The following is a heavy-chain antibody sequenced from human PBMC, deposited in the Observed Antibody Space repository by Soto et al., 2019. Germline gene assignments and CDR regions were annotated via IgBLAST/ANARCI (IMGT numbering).Heavy chain of an antibody. CDR1: GFTFSSYG. V-gene: IGHV3-30*18. D-gene: IGHD3-10*01. J-gene: IGHJ4*02. Sequence: QVQLVESGGGVVQPGRSLRLSCAASGFTFSSYGMHWVRQAPGKGLEWVAVISYDGSNKYYADSVKGRFTISRDNSKNTLXXQMNSLRAEDTAVXXCAKGAVVWFGELLPHLDYWGQGTLVTVSS. CDR3: AKGAVVWFGELLPHLDY. CDR2: ISYDGSNK.